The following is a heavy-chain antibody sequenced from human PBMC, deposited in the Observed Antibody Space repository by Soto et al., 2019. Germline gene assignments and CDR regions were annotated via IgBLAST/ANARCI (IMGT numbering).Heavy chain of an antibody. Sequence: ASVKVSCKVSGYTLTELSMHWVRQAPGKGLEWMGGFDPEDGETIYAQKFQGRVTMTEDTSTDTAYMELSSLRSEDTAVYYCATPDRSGGSRDAFDIWGQGTMVTVSS. CDR3: ATPDRSGGSRDAFDI. V-gene: IGHV1-24*01. J-gene: IGHJ3*02. D-gene: IGHD2-15*01. CDR1: GYTLTELS. CDR2: FDPEDGET.